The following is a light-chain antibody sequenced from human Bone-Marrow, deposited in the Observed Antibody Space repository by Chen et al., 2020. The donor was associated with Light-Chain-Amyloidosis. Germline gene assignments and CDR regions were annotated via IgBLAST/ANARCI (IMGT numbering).Light chain of an antibody. Sequence: SYELTQPPSVSVSPGQTARITCSGDDLPTKYAYWYQQKPGQAPVLVIHRDTERPSGICGRFSGSRSGATATLTISGVQAEDEADYHCQSADSSGTYEVIFGGGTKLTVL. V-gene: IGLV3-25*03. CDR1: DLPTKY. CDR2: RDT. CDR3: QSADSSGTYEVI. J-gene: IGLJ2*01.